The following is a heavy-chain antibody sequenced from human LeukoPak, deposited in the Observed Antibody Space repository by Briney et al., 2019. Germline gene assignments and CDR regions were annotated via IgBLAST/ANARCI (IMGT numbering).Heavy chain of an antibody. V-gene: IGHV1-2*02. CDR1: GYTFTGYY. CDR3: AIIVVGATGVTAAFDI. Sequence: ASVKVSCKASGYTFTGYYMHWVRQAPGQGLEWMGWINPNSGGTNSAQKFQGRVTMTRDTSISTAYMELSRLRSDDTAVYYCAIIVVGATGVTAAFDIWGQGTMVTVSS. D-gene: IGHD1-26*01. CDR2: INPNSGGT. J-gene: IGHJ3*02.